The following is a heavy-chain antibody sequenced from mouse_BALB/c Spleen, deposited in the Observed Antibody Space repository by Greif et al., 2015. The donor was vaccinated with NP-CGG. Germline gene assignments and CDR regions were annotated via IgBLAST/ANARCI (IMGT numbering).Heavy chain of an antibody. V-gene: IGHV3-2*02. CDR1: GYSITSDYA. CDR2: ISYSGST. J-gene: IGHJ3*01. Sequence: VQLQQSGPGLVKPSQSLSLTCTVTGYSITSDYAWNWIRQFPGNKLEWMGYISYSGSTSYNPSLKSRISITRDTPKNQFFLQLNSVTTEDTATYYCARDDGYWFAYWGQGTLVTVSA. CDR3: ARDDGYWFAY. D-gene: IGHD2-3*01.